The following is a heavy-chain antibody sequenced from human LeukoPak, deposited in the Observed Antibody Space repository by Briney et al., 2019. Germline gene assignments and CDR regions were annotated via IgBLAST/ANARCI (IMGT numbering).Heavy chain of an antibody. J-gene: IGHJ5*02. Sequence: SVKVSCKASGYTFTAYYIHWVRQAPGQGLEWMGRINPNSGGTNYSQKFQGRVTMTRDTSISTAYMELSRLRSDDTAVYYCARDGGYCSSTSCYEFNWFDPWGQGTLVTVSS. CDR2: INPNSGGT. CDR3: ARDGGYCSSTSCYEFNWFDP. V-gene: IGHV1-2*06. D-gene: IGHD2-2*01. CDR1: GYTFTAYY.